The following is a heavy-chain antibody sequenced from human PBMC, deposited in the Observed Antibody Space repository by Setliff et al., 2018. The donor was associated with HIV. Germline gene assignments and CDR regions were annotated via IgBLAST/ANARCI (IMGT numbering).Heavy chain of an antibody. J-gene: IGHJ4*02. D-gene: IGHD3-9*01. CDR2: ISAHNGNT. V-gene: IGHV1-18*01. CDR3: ARHSDILTGHFDY. Sequence: ASVKVSCKTSDYTFTKYAISWVRQTPGQGLEWMGWISAHNGNTNYAQRLKGRVTVTTDSSTNTVYLELRSLRSDDTAVYYCARHSDILTGHFDYWGQGTLVTVSS. CDR1: DYTFTKYA.